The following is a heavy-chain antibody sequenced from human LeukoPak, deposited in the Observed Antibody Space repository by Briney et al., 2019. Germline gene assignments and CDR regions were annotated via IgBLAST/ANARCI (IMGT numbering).Heavy chain of an antibody. D-gene: IGHD1/OR15-1a*01. V-gene: IGHV3-30*18. J-gene: IGHJ4*02. CDR3: AKGGEQKTFRCGMDS. CDR2: VSNDGGIK. Sequence: GGSLRLSCAASGFTFSAYYMHWVRQAPGKGLEWVALVSNDGGIKYYGASVRGRFTISRDNPENTLYLQMNSLRADDTAVYYCAKGGEQKTFRCGMDSWGQGALVTVSS. CDR1: GFTFSAYY.